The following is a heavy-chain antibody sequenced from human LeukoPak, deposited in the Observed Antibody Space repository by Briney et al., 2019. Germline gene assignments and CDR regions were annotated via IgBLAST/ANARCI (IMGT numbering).Heavy chain of an antibody. CDR3: ARKVGYYYSMDV. J-gene: IGHJ6*02. CDR1: GGSISSYY. Sequence: PSETLSLTCTVSGGSISSYYWSWIRQPPGKGLVWIGYIYYSGSTNYNPSLKSRVTISVDTSKNQFSLKLSSATAADTAVYYCARKVGYYYSMDVWGQGTTVTVSS. V-gene: IGHV4-59*08. CDR2: IYYSGST.